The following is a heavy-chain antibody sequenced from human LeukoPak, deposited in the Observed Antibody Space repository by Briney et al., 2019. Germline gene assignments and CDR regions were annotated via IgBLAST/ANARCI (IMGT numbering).Heavy chain of an antibody. CDR2: MFHSGST. Sequence: SETLSLTCAVSGYSIRSGYYWGWIRQPPGKGLEWIGSMFHSGSTYYNPSLKSRVTISVDTSENQFSLKLTSVTAADTAVYYCARHHGNFWSGYYIYWGQGILVAVSS. J-gene: IGHJ4*02. V-gene: IGHV4-38-2*01. CDR1: GYSIRSGYY. D-gene: IGHD3-3*01. CDR3: ARHHGNFWSGYYIY.